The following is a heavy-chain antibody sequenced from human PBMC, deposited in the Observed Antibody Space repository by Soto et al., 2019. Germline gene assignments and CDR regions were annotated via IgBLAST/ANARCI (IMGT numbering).Heavy chain of an antibody. D-gene: IGHD3-10*01. V-gene: IGHV4-34*01. CDR2: INHSGST. J-gene: IGHJ4*02. Sequence: LTASETLSLTCAVYGGSFSGYYWSWIRQPPGKGLEWIGEINHSGSTNYNPSLKSRVTISVDTSKNQFSLKLSSVTAADTAVYYCARGRKGYYGSGSSIWGQGTLVTVSS. CDR3: ARGRKGYYGSGSSI. CDR1: GGSFSGYY.